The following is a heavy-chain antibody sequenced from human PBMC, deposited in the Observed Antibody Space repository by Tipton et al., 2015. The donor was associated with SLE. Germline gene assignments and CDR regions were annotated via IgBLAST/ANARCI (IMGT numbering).Heavy chain of an antibody. D-gene: IGHD2-21*01. V-gene: IGHV3-30*04. CDR3: ARDLKGRVGIVDY. J-gene: IGHJ4*02. CDR1: GFTFSNAG. CDR2: ISYDGSHK. Sequence: SLRLSCVASGFTFSNAGMHWVRQAPGKGLEWLAGISYDGSHKYYAESVKGRITISRDNSKNTLYMEMNNLRGEDTAVYYCARDLKGRVGIVDYWGQGTLVTVSS.